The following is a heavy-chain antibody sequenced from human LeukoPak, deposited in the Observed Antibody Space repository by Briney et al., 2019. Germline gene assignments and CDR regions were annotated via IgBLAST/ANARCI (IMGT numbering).Heavy chain of an antibody. V-gene: IGHV4-30-4*01. Sequence: SGTLSLTCIVSAGSINSADYYRSWIRQPPGKGLEWTGYIFYSGSTYYNPSPKSRLTISVDTSKNQFSLKLSSVTAADTAVYYCARGAYSYGLYYFDSWGQGTLVTVSS. CDR3: ARGAYSYGLYYFDS. CDR1: AGSINSADYY. J-gene: IGHJ4*02. CDR2: IFYSGST. D-gene: IGHD5-18*01.